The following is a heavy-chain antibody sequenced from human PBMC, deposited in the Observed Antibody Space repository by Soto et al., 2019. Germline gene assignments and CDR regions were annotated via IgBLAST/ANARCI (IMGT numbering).Heavy chain of an antibody. J-gene: IGHJ4*02. CDR2: INPNSGGT. V-gene: IGHV1-2*04. D-gene: IGHD2-15*01. CDR3: ARAPYCSGGSCYSDFDY. Sequence: HVSWDASVSTVNGYDMRWVRQAHLQGPEWMGWINPNSGGTNYAQKFQGWVTMTRDTSISTAYMELSRLRSDDTAVYYCARAPYCSGGSCYSDFDYWGQGSLVKVSS. CDR1: VSTVNGYD.